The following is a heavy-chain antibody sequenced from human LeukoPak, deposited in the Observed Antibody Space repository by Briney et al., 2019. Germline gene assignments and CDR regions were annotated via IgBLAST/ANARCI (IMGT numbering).Heavy chain of an antibody. Sequence: PSETLSLTCTVSGGSISSYYWSWIRQPPGKGLEWIGYIYYSGSTNYNPSLKSRVTISVDTSKNQFSLKLSSVTAADTAVYYCARGFTITLGGVIVISYYFDYWGQGTLVTVSS. CDR2: IYYSGST. V-gene: IGHV4-59*12. CDR3: ARGFTITLGGVIVISYYFDY. CDR1: GGSISSYY. D-gene: IGHD3-16*02. J-gene: IGHJ4*02.